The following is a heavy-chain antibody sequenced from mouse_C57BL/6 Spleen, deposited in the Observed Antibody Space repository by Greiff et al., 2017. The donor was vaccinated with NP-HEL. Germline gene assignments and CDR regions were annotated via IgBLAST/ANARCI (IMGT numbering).Heavy chain of an antibody. Sequence: QVQLQQPGAELVKPGASVKLSCKASGYTFTSYWMHWVKQRPGQGLEWIGMIHPNSGSTNYNEKFKSKATLTVDKSSSTAYMQLSSLTSEDSAVYYCVSITTVVADYAMDYWGQGTSVTVSS. CDR2: IHPNSGST. CDR1: GYTFTSYW. D-gene: IGHD1-1*01. J-gene: IGHJ4*01. V-gene: IGHV1-64*01. CDR3: VSITTVVADYAMDY.